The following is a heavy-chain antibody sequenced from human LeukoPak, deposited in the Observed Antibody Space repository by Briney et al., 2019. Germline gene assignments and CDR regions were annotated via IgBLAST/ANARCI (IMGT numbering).Heavy chain of an antibody. Sequence: SQTLSLTCSVSGVSISSGGYYWSWLRQHPGKGLEWIGYIFFSGSTYYNPYLKSRVNISVDTSENHFSLKVTSVTAADTAVYYCARVVAGLAALDVWGQGTLVTVSS. CDR1: GVSISSGGYY. J-gene: IGHJ3*01. V-gene: IGHV4-31*03. CDR2: IFFSGST. D-gene: IGHD3-3*02. CDR3: ARVVAGLAALDV.